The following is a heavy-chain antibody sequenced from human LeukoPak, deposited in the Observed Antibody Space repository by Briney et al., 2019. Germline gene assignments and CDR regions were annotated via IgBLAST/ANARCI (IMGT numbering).Heavy chain of an antibody. V-gene: IGHV4-34*01. D-gene: IGHD2-15*01. CDR2: INHSGNT. J-gene: IGHJ4*02. CDR1: GGSFSGYY. CDR3: ARGYSLFDY. Sequence: SETMSLTCVVYGGSFSGYYWNWIRQPPGKGLEWIGEINHSGNTNYNPSLKSRVTMSLDTSKNQFSLKVSSVTAADTAVYYCARGYSLFDYWGQGALVTVSS.